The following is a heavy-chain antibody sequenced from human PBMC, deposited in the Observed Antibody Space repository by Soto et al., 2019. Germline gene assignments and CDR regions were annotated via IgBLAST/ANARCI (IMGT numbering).Heavy chain of an antibody. CDR2: IYHSGST. J-gene: IGHJ6*02. V-gene: IGHV4-4*02. CDR1: GGSISSSNW. D-gene: IGHD1-26*01. Sequence: QVQLQESGPGLVKPSGTLSLTCAVSGGSISSSNWWSWVRQPPGKGLEWIGEIYHSGSTNYNPSLQSRGTISVDKSKNQFSLKLSSVTAADTAVYYCARVSGSYYYGMDVWGQGTTVTVSS. CDR3: ARVSGSYYYGMDV.